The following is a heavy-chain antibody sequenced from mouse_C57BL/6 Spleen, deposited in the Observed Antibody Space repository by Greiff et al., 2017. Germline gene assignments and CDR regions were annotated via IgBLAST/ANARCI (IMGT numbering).Heavy chain of an antibody. Sequence: VKLMESGAELVRPGASVTLSCKASGYTFTDYEMHWVKQTPVHGLEWIGAIDPETGGTAYNQTFKGKAILTAAKSSSTAYMELRSLTSEDSAVYYCTRDGSSPHWYFDVWGTGTTVTVSS. D-gene: IGHD1-1*01. J-gene: IGHJ1*03. V-gene: IGHV1-15*01. CDR1: GYTFTDYE. CDR3: TRDGSSPHWYFDV. CDR2: IDPETGGT.